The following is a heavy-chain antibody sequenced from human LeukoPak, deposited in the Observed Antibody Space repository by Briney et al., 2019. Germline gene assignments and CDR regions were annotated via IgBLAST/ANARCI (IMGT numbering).Heavy chain of an antibody. Sequence: SETLSPTCTVSGGSISSYYWSWIRQPPGKGLEWIGEINHSGSTNYNPSLKSRVTISVDTSKNQFSLKLSSVTAADTAVYYCARGGEDCSSTSCYNWFDPWGQGTLVTVSS. D-gene: IGHD2-2*01. CDR1: GGSISSYY. CDR3: ARGGEDCSSTSCYNWFDP. V-gene: IGHV4-34*01. CDR2: INHSGST. J-gene: IGHJ5*02.